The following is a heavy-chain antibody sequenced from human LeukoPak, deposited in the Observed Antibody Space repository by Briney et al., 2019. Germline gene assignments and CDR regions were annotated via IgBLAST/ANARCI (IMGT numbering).Heavy chain of an antibody. CDR3: ARDVCSSTSCYAFDY. CDR2: ISSSSSYI. V-gene: IGHV3-21*01. D-gene: IGHD2-2*01. J-gene: IGHJ4*02. CDR1: GFTFSGYS. Sequence: GGSLRLSCAASGFTFSGYSMNWVRQAPGKGLEWVSSISSSSSYIYYADSVKSRFAISRDNAKNSLYLQMNSLRAEDTAVYYCARDVCSSTSCYAFDYWGQGTLVTVSS.